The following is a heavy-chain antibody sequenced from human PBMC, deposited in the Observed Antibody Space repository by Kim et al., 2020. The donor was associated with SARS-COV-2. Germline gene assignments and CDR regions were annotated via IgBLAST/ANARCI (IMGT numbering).Heavy chain of an antibody. CDR2: VSYSGGT. D-gene: IGHD1-1*01. V-gene: IGHV4-59*02. CDR1: GDSVATDF. Sequence: SETLSLTCTVSGDSVATDFWTWVRQAPGKGLDWIGYVSYSGGTSYNPSLRGRLAISVDASRTHVSLKLNSVTSADTAVYYCTRAHQLVPRGYGMDVWGQGTSVIVSS. J-gene: IGHJ6*02. CDR3: TRAHQLVPRGYGMDV.